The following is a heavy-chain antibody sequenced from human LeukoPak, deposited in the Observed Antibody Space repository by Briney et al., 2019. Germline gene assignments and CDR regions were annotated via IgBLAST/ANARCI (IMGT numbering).Heavy chain of an antibody. V-gene: IGHV4-39*07. Sequence: SETLSLTRTVSGGSISSSSYYWGWIRQPPGKGLEWIGSIYYSGSTYYNPSLKSRVTISVDTSKNQFSLKLSSVTAADTAVYYCASDGSWGQGTLVTVSS. D-gene: IGHD1-26*01. CDR1: GGSISSSSYY. CDR3: ASDGS. CDR2: IYYSGST. J-gene: IGHJ4*02.